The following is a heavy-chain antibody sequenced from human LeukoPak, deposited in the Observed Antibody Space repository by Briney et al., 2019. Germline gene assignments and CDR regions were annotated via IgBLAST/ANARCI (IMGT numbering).Heavy chain of an antibody. CDR2: INHSGST. CDR3: ARDRSYVWGSYRYTVDYFDY. Sequence: PSETLSPTCAVYGGSFSGYYWSWIRQPPGKGLEWIGEINHSGSTNYNPSLKSRVTISVDTSKNQFSLKLSSVTAADTAVYYCARDRSYVWGSYRYTVDYFDYWGQGTLVTVSS. CDR1: GGSFSGYY. V-gene: IGHV4-34*01. J-gene: IGHJ4*02. D-gene: IGHD3-16*02.